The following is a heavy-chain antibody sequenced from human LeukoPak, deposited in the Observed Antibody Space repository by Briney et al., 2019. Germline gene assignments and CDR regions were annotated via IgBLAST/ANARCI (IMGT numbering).Heavy chain of an antibody. Sequence: GRSLRLSCAASGFTFSSNGMHWVRQAPGKGLEWVAVISYDGSNKYYADSVKGRLTISRDNSKNTLYLQMNSLRAEDTAVYYCAKGQYYYDKSDYYYGMDVWGQGTTVTVSS. CDR2: ISYDGSNK. CDR1: GFTFSSNG. J-gene: IGHJ6*02. CDR3: AKGQYYYDKSDYYYGMDV. D-gene: IGHD3-22*01. V-gene: IGHV3-30*18.